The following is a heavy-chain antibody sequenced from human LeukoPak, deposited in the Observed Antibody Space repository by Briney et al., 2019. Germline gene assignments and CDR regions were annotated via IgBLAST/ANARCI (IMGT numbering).Heavy chain of an antibody. Sequence: GGSLSLSCAASGFTFDDYAMHWVRQAPGKGLEWVSGISWNSGSIGYADSVKGRFTISRDNAKNSLYLQMNSLRAEDMALYYCAKDMGYDFGGRFDYWGQGTLVTVSS. CDR1: GFTFDDYA. J-gene: IGHJ4*02. V-gene: IGHV3-9*03. CDR3: AKDMGYDFGGRFDY. D-gene: IGHD5-12*01. CDR2: ISWNSGSI.